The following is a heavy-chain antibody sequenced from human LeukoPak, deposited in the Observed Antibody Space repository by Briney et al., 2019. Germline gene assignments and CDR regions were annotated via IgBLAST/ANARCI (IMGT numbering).Heavy chain of an antibody. CDR3: ARRKGCSGGSCYGDTFDY. V-gene: IGHV4-59*08. J-gene: IGHJ4*02. CDR2: IYYRST. D-gene: IGHD2-15*01. Sequence: PSETLSLTCTVSGGSISSYYWSWIRQPPGKGLEWIGYIYYRSTNHNPSLKSRVTMSVDTSKNQFSLKLSSVTAADTAVYYCARRKGCSGGSCYGDTFDYWGQGTLVTVSS. CDR1: GGSISSYY.